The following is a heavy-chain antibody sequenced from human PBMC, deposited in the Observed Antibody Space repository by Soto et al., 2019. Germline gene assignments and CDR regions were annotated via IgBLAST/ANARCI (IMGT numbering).Heavy chain of an antibody. Sequence: GQSLRIRYXGAEDTFATYWIPWVLQMPGKGLEYMGRMNPSDSYTTYSPSFQGHVTISADKSSSTAYLRWSSLEASDTAVYYCAAMTPYYPYVMDFRGHRTTVTVFS. CDR1: EDTFATYW. J-gene: IGHJ6*02. CDR2: MNPSDSYT. CDR3: AAMTPYYPYVMDF. V-gene: IGHV5-10-1*01. D-gene: IGHD3-10*01.